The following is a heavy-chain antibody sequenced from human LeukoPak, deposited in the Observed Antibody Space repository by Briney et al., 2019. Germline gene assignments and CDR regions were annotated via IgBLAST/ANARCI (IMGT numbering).Heavy chain of an antibody. V-gene: IGHV1-2*02. CDR3: ARTLGVVGASFDY. CDR2: INPNSGGT. CDR1: GYTFTGYY. D-gene: IGHD1-26*01. Sequence: ASVKVSCKASGYTFTGYYMHWVRQAPGQGLEWMGWINPNSGGTNYAQKFQGRVTMTRDTSISTAYMELSRLRSDDTAVYYCARTLGVVGASFDYWGQGTLVTVSS. J-gene: IGHJ4*02.